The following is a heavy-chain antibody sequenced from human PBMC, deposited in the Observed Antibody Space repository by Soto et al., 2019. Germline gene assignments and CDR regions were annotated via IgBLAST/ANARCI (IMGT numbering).Heavy chain of an antibody. V-gene: IGHV4-39*01. CDR2: IYYSGST. CDR1: GGSISSSSYY. D-gene: IGHD2-2*01. CDR3: ARRESDCSSTSCNNWFDP. J-gene: IGHJ5*02. Sequence: QLQLQESGPGLVKPSETLSLTCTVSGGSISSSSYYWGWIRQPPGKGLEWIGSIYYSGSTYYNPSLKNRVTISVDTSKDQFSLKLSSVTAADTAVYYCARRESDCSSTSCNNWFDPWGQGTLVTVSS.